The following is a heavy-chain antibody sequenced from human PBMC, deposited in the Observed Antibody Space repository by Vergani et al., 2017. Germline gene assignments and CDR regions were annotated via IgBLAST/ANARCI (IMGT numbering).Heavy chain of an antibody. CDR1: ESSFISNE. CDR2: INPIASKI. D-gene: IGHD2-21*01. J-gene: IGHJ4*02. V-gene: IGHV5-51*01. CDR3: TRHVPCGDGACLHFDH. Sequence: EVMLVQSGAEVKKPGESLKISCKYSESSFISNEIAWVRQMSGKALQCMGNINPIASKIAYSPSFQGQAIMSLDKSITTAYLQWRSLKASDTAIYYCTRHVPCGDGACLHFDHWGQGTQVTVSS.